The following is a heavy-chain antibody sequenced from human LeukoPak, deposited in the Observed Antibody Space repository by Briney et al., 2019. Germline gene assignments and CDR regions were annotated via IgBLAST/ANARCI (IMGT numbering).Heavy chain of an antibody. J-gene: IGHJ4*02. V-gene: IGHV3-30*03. Sequence: PGGSLRLSCAASGFTFSSYGMHWVRQAPGKGLEWVAVISYDGSNKYYADSVKGRFTISRDNAKNSLYLQMNSLRAEDTAVYYCARDFQGGYSYGPLDYWGQGTLVTVSS. CDR2: ISYDGSNK. CDR1: GFTFSSYG. CDR3: ARDFQGGYSYGPLDY. D-gene: IGHD5-18*01.